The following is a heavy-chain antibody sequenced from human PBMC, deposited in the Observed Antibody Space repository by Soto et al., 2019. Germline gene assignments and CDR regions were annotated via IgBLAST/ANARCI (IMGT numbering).Heavy chain of an antibody. CDR3: AKSVGVLGSYFDY. D-gene: IGHD2-15*01. V-gene: IGHV3-23*01. CDR2: ISGSGGRT. Sequence: PGGSLRLSCATSEFTFSNYGMSRVRQAPGKGLEWVSGISGSGGRTYYADSVKGRFIISRDKSKSTLFLQMNNLRAEDTAIYFCAKSVGVLGSYFDYWGQGTLVTVSS. J-gene: IGHJ4*02. CDR1: EFTFSNYG.